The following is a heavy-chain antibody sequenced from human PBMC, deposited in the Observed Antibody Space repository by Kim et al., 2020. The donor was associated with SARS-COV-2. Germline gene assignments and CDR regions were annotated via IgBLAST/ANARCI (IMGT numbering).Heavy chain of an antibody. J-gene: IGHJ4*02. Sequence: RKTKYSQKVQGRVTRTSHTSTTTAYMELRGLRSDDTAVYYCARPYGDAFDYWGQGTLVTVSS. D-gene: IGHD4-17*01. V-gene: IGHV1-18*01. CDR2: RKT. CDR3: ARPYGDAFDY.